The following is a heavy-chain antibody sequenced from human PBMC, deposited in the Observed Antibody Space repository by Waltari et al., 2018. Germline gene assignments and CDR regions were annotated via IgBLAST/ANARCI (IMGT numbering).Heavy chain of an antibody. CDR1: GGSFSGYY. V-gene: IGHV4-34*01. CDR3: ARGKAIAAAGTRNYYYYNMDF. D-gene: IGHD6-13*01. J-gene: IGHJ6*02. Sequence: QVQLQQWGAGLWKHSENLSLTCDVYGGSFSGYYWSWIRQPPGKGLEWIGEINHSGSTNYNPSLKSRVTISVDTSKTPFSLTLSSVTAADTAVYYCARGKAIAAAGTRNYYYYNMDFWGQGTTVTVSS. CDR2: INHSGST.